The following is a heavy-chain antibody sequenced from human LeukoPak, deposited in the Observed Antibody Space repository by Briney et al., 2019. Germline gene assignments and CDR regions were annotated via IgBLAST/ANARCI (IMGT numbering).Heavy chain of an antibody. D-gene: IGHD3-22*01. V-gene: IGHV1-2*02. CDR1: GYTFTGYY. CDR3: ARDNYYDSSGYLY. Sequence: GASVKVSCKASGYTFTGYYMHWVRQAPGQGLEWMGWINPNSGGTNYAQKFQGRVTMTRDTSISTAYMELSRLRSDDTAVYYCARDNYYDSSGYLYWGQGTLVTVSS. CDR2: INPNSGGT. J-gene: IGHJ4*02.